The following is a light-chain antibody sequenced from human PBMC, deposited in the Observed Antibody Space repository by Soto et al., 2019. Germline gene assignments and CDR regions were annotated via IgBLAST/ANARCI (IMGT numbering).Light chain of an antibody. Sequence: EILLTQSPGTLSLSPGERATLSCRASQSVSSYLAWYRQKPGQAPRLLIYDASNRATGIPARFSGSGSGTDFTLTISSLEPEDFAVYYCQQRSNWPITFGQGTRLEIK. J-gene: IGKJ5*01. V-gene: IGKV3-11*01. CDR3: QQRSNWPIT. CDR2: DAS. CDR1: QSVSSY.